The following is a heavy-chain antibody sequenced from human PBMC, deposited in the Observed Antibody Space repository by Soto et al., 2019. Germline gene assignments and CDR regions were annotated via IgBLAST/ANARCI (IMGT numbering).Heavy chain of an antibody. CDR1: VYTFTSYG. CDR3: AREPVLLWFGELSGDYYYYYGMDV. Sequence: SVKVSCKASVYTFTSYGISWVRQAPGQGLEWSGWISAYNGNTNYAHKLQGRVTMTTDTSTSTAYMEVRSLRSDDTAVYYCAREPVLLWFGELSGDYYYYYGMDVWGQGTLVTVSS. D-gene: IGHD3-10*01. J-gene: IGHJ6*02. CDR2: ISAYNGNT. V-gene: IGHV1-18*01.